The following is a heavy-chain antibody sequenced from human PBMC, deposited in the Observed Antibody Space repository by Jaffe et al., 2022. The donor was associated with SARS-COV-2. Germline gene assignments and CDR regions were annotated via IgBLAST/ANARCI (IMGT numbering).Heavy chain of an antibody. CDR3: ARLGDGYNYGY. CDR1: GDTFTNYW. D-gene: IGHD5-12*01. V-gene: IGHV5-51*01. Sequence: EVQLVQSGAEVKKPGESLKISCKGSGDTFTNYWIGWVRQMPGKGLEWMGIISPADSDIRYSPSFQGQVTFSADKSISTAYLQWSSLKASDTAMYYCARLGDGYNYGYWGQGTLVTVSS. J-gene: IGHJ4*02. CDR2: ISPADSDI.